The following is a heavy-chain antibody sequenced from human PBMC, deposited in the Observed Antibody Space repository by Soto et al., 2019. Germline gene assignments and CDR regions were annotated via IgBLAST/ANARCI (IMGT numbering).Heavy chain of an antibody. J-gene: IGHJ4*02. CDR2: IIPIFGTA. CDR1: GGTFSSYA. CDR3: ARVRGLGRERGIDY. V-gene: IGHV1-69*12. Sequence: QAQLVQSGAEVKKPGSSVKVSCKASGGTFSSYAISWVRQAPGQGLEWMGGIIPIFGTANYAQKFQGRVTITADESTSPAYMELSSLRSEDTAVYYCARVRGLGRERGIDYWGQGTLVTVSS. D-gene: IGHD6-19*01.